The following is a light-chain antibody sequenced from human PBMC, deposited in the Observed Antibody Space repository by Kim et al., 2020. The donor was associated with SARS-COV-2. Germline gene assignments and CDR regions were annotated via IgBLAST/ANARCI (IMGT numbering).Light chain of an antibody. CDR3: ASYTTSFTYV. V-gene: IGLV2-14*03. CDR2: DVD. J-gene: IGLJ1*01. CDR1: SSCVGISPY. Sequence: GQSLTISCTGTSSCVGISPYVSWYQQHPDKAPKVLIYDVDSRPSGVSNRFSGSKSGNTASLTISGLLPDDEAEYYCASYTTSFTYVFGTGTKVTVL.